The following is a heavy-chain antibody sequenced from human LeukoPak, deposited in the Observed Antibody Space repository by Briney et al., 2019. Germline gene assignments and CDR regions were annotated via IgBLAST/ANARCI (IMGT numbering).Heavy chain of an antibody. J-gene: IGHJ4*02. CDR1: GFTFRNYV. CDR2: ISNDGSNK. Sequence: GGSLRLSCAASGFTFRNYVIHWVRQAPGKGLEWVAVISNDGSNKYYADSVKGRFTISRDNSKNTLYLQMNSLRAEDTAVYYCARDFGPYSSGWYPDYWGQGTLVTVSS. D-gene: IGHD6-19*01. V-gene: IGHV3-30-3*01. CDR3: ARDFGPYSSGWYPDY.